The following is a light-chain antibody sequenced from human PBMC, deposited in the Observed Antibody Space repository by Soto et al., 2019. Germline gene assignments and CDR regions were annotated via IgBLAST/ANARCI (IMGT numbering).Light chain of an antibody. CDR3: GTWDSTLSVVV. Sequence: QSVLTQPPSVSAAPGQTVNISCSGSSSNIGKDFVSWVQQFPGTAPKLLIYDNNKRPSGIPDRFSGSKSGTSATLDITGLQTGDEADYYCGTWDSTLSVVVFGGGTKLTVL. J-gene: IGLJ2*01. V-gene: IGLV1-51*01. CDR2: DNN. CDR1: SSNIGKDF.